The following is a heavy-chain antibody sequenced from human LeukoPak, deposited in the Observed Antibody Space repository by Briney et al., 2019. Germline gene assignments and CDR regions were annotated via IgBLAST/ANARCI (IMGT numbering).Heavy chain of an antibody. V-gene: IGHV5-51*01. J-gene: IGHJ4*02. CDR3: ARLAYCGGDCYLYFGY. D-gene: IGHD2-21*01. CDR1: GYSFTSYW. CDR2: IYPGDSDT. Sequence: GESLKISCQGSGYSFTSYWIGWVRQMPGKGLEWMGIIYPGDSDTRYSPSFQGQVTISADKSISTAYLQWSSLKASDTAKYYCARLAYCGGDCYLYFGYWGQGTLVTVSS.